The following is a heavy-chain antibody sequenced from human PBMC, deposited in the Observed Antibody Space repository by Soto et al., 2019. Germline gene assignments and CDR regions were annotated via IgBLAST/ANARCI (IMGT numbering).Heavy chain of an antibody. V-gene: IGHV3-33*01. D-gene: IGHD6-13*01. CDR1: GFTFSSYG. CDR3: ARDGSSSPNDY. J-gene: IGHJ4*02. CDR2: IWYDGSNK. Sequence: QVQLVESGGGVVQPGRSLRLSCAASGFTFSSYGMHWVRQAPGKGLEWVAVIWYDGSNKYYADSVKGRFTISRDNSKNTLYLQMNSLRAEDTAVDYCARDGSSSPNDYWGQGTLVTVSS.